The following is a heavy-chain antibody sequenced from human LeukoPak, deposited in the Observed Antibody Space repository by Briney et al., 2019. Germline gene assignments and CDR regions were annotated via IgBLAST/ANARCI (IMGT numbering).Heavy chain of an antibody. V-gene: IGHV4-34*01. CDR3: ARRRQQLAY. CDR2: INHSGST. J-gene: IGHJ4*02. Sequence: SETLSLTCAVYGGSFSGYYWSWIRQPPGKGLEWIGEINHSGSTNYNPSLKSRVTTSVDTSKNQFSLKLSSVTAADTAVYYCARRRQQLAYWGQGTLVTVSS. D-gene: IGHD6-13*01. CDR1: GGSFSGYY.